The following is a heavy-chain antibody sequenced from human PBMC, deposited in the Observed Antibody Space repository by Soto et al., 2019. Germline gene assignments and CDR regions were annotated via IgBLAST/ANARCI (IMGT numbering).Heavy chain of an antibody. D-gene: IGHD3-3*01. CDR3: ARESSYDFWSGYLAPYYYYGMDV. CDR2: INPNSGGT. Sequence: GASVKVSCKASGYTFTGYYMHWVRQAPGQGLEWMGWINPNSGGTNYAQKFQGWVTMTRDTSISTAYMELSRLRSDDTAVYYCARESSYDFWSGYLAPYYYYGMDVWGQGTTVTVS. J-gene: IGHJ6*02. CDR1: GYTFTGYY. V-gene: IGHV1-2*04.